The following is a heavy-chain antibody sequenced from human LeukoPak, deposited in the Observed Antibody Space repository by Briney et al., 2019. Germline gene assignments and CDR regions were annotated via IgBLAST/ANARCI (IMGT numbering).Heavy chain of an antibody. CDR1: GYTFTSYG. CDR2: ISAYNGNT. V-gene: IGHV1-18*01. J-gene: IGHJ4*02. D-gene: IGHD4-23*01. Sequence: GASVKVSCKASGYTFTSYGISWVRQAPGQGLEWMGWISAYNGNTNYAQKLQGRVTMTTDTSTSTAYMELSRLRSDDTAMYYCARDLATVATPYFDYWGQGTLVTVSS. CDR3: ARDLATVATPYFDY.